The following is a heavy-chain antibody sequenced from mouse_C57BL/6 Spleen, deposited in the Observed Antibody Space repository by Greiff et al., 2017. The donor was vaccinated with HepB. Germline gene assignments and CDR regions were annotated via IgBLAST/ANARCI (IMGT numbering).Heavy chain of an antibody. CDR3: AREGDSSAPFAY. J-gene: IGHJ3*01. D-gene: IGHD3-2*02. Sequence: EVQLQQSGPELVKPGASVKISCKASGYTFTDYYMNWVKQSHGKSLEWIGDINPNNGGTSYNQKFKGKATLTVDKSSSTAYMELRSLTSEDSAVYYCAREGDSSAPFAYWGQGTLVTVSA. CDR2: INPNNGGT. CDR1: GYTFTDYY. V-gene: IGHV1-26*01.